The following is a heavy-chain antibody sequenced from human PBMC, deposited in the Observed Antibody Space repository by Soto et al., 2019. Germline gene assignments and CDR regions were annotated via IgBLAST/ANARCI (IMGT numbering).Heavy chain of an antibody. V-gene: IGHV3-30-3*01. Sequence: GGSLRLSCVASGFTFSSYAMHWVRQAPGKGLEWVAVISYDGSNKYYADSVKGRFTISRDNSKNTLYLQMNSLRAEDTAVYYCARETGITGTTEFDPWGQGTLVTVSS. CDR2: ISYDGSNK. CDR3: ARETGITGTTEFDP. D-gene: IGHD1-20*01. J-gene: IGHJ5*02. CDR1: GFTFSSYA.